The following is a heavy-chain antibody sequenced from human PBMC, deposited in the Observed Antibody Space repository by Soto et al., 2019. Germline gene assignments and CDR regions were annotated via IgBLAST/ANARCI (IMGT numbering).Heavy chain of an antibody. CDR1: GYSISSGYY. Sequence: PSETLSLTCAVSGYSISSGYYWGWIRQPPGKGLEWIGNIYHSGSTYYSPSLKSRVTISVDTSKNQFSLKLSSVTAADTAVYFCARGYYDSYGSFDYWGQGTLVTVSS. V-gene: IGHV4-38-2*01. J-gene: IGHJ4*02. CDR2: IYHSGST. D-gene: IGHD3-22*01. CDR3: ARGYYDSYGSFDY.